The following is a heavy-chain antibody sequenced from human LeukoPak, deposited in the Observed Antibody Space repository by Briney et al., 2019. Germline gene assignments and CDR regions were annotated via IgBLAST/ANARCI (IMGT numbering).Heavy chain of an antibody. D-gene: IGHD3-16*01. CDR3: ARSVWGHYYGMDV. CDR2: INPSGGST. Sequence: ASVKVSCKASGYTFTIYYIHWVRQAPGQGLEWMGIINPSGGSTSYAQKFQGRVTMTRDTSTSTVYMELSSLRSEDTAVYYCARSVWGHYYGMDVWGQGTTVTVSS. CDR1: GYTFTIYY. J-gene: IGHJ6*02. V-gene: IGHV1-46*01.